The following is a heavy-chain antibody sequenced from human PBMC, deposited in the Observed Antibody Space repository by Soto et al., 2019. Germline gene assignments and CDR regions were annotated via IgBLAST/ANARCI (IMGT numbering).Heavy chain of an antibody. CDR2: ISPYSGET. J-gene: IGHJ4*02. D-gene: IGHD2-8*02. CDR3: ARASGGDYCTADGCYSDF. V-gene: IGHV1-18*01. CDR1: GYTFRNHG. Sequence: QVQLVQSGPEVKKPGASVKVSCKASGYTFRNHGITWVRQAPGQGLEWVGWISPYSGETNYVQKFQDRVTVTTDTSTSTVYMELGGLRSDDTAVFYCARASGGDYCTADGCYSDFWGQGTLVTVSS.